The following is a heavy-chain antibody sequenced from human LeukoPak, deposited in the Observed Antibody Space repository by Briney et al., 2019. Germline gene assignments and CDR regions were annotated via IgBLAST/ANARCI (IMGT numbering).Heavy chain of an antibody. Sequence: PSETLSLTCTVSGGSVSSVSYYCSWIRQPPGKGLEWIGYIYYSGSTNCNPSLKSRVTISVDTSKNQFSLKLSSVTAADTAVYYCARGDGMGDRVDFDYWGQGTLVTVSS. J-gene: IGHJ4*02. D-gene: IGHD1-26*01. V-gene: IGHV4-61*01. CDR2: IYYSGST. CDR1: GGSVSSVSYY. CDR3: ARGDGMGDRVDFDY.